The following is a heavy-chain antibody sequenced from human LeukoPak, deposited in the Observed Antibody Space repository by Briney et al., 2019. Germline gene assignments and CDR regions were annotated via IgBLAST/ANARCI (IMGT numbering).Heavy chain of an antibody. D-gene: IGHD4-17*01. CDR2: IWYDGSNK. CDR1: GFTFSSYG. CDR3: AKDLFSYGDSGLGY. J-gene: IGHJ4*02. Sequence: SGGSLRLSCAASGFTFSSYGMHWVRQAPGKGLEWVAVIWYDGSNKYYADSVKGRFTISRDNAKNSLYLQMNSLRAEDTALYYCAKDLFSYGDSGLGYWGQGTLVTVSS. V-gene: IGHV3-33*03.